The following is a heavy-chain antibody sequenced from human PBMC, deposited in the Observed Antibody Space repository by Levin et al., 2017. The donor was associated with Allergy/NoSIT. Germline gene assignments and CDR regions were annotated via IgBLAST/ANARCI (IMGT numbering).Heavy chain of an antibody. D-gene: IGHD3-10*01. CDR1: GGSISSGGYY. CDR3: ARVKSAYGRVGGWFDP. V-gene: IGHV4-31*03. Sequence: SETLSLTCTVSGGSISSGGYYWSWIRQHPGKGLEWIGYIYYSGSTYYNPSLKSRVTISVDTSKNQFSLKLSSVTAADTAVYYCARVKSAYGRVGGWFDPWGQGTLVTVSS. J-gene: IGHJ5*02. CDR2: IYYSGST.